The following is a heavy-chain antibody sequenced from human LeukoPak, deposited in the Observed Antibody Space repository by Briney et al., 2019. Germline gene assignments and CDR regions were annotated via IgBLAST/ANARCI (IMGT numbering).Heavy chain of an antibody. CDR2: IYTSGST. Sequence: SETLSLTCTVSGGSISSYYWSWIRQPAGKGLEWIGRIYTSGSTNYNPSLKSRVTMSVDTSKNQFSLKLSSVTAADTAVYYCARGVYSSSQCYFDYWGQGTLVTVSS. CDR3: ARGVYSSSQCYFDY. J-gene: IGHJ4*02. D-gene: IGHD6-6*01. V-gene: IGHV4-4*07. CDR1: GGSISSYY.